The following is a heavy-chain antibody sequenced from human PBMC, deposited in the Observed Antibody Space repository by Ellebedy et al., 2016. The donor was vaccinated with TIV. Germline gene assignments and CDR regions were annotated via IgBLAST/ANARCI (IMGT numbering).Heavy chain of an antibody. Sequence: PGGSLRLSCAASGFTFSSYGMHWVRQAPGKGLEWVAVISYDGSNKYYADSVKGRFTISRDNSKNTLYLQMNSLRAEDTAVYYCAKASVPLRFLDLGNWGQGTLVTVSS. CDR3: AKASVPLRFLDLGN. V-gene: IGHV3-30*18. D-gene: IGHD3-3*01. CDR1: GFTFSSYG. CDR2: ISYDGSNK. J-gene: IGHJ4*02.